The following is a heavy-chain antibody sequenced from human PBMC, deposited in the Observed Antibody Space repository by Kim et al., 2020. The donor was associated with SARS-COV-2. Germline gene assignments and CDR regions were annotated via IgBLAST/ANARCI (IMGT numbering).Heavy chain of an antibody. Sequence: ASVKVSCKAFGYTLTDYHMHWVRQAPGQGLEWMGWINPKTAGTNYAENLQGRVTMTSDTSINTAYMELSRLESADTAVYYCARDPDCPTSGNCYSGWFDPGGQGTRVTVS. CDR2: INPKTAGT. J-gene: IGHJ5*02. CDR3: ARDPDCPTSGNCYSGWFDP. V-gene: IGHV1-2*02. D-gene: IGHD5-12*01. CDR1: GYTLTDYH.